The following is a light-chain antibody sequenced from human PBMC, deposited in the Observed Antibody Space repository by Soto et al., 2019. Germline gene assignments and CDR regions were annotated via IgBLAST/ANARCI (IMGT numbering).Light chain of an antibody. CDR2: KVS. CDR1: QSLVHSDGIAY. Sequence: DVVVTQSPLSLPVTLGRPASISCRSNQSLVHSDGIAYFSWFQQRPGRSPSRLISKVSNRDSGVPARFSGSGSGTDFALKISRVEAEDVGVYYCMQGTHWPITFGQGTRLEI. J-gene: IGKJ5*01. V-gene: IGKV2-30*02. CDR3: MQGTHWPIT.